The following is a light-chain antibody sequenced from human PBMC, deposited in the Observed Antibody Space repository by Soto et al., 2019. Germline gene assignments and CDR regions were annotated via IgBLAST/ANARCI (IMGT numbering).Light chain of an antibody. CDR3: CSYAGARTYVL. J-gene: IGLJ3*02. Sequence: QSALSQPASVSGSPGQSITISCTGSASDVGSYNLVSWYQQHPGKATKLVIYEVTKRPSGISSRFSGSKSGITASLTISGLQAEDGGDYYCCSYAGARTYVLFGGGTKLTVL. CDR2: EVT. V-gene: IGLV2-23*02. CDR1: ASDVGSYNL.